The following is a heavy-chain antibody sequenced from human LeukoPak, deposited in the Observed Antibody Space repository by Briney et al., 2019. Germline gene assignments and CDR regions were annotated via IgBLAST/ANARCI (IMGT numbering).Heavy chain of an antibody. D-gene: IGHD2-8*01. Sequence: GGSLRLSCAASGFTFSDYYMSWIRQAPGKGLEWVSYISSSGSTIYYADSVKGRFTISRDNAKNSLYLQMNSLRAEDTAVDYCAKVPGVYGTAYYFDYWGQGTLVTVSS. J-gene: IGHJ4*02. V-gene: IGHV3-11*01. CDR3: AKVPGVYGTAYYFDY. CDR1: GFTFSDYY. CDR2: ISSSGSTI.